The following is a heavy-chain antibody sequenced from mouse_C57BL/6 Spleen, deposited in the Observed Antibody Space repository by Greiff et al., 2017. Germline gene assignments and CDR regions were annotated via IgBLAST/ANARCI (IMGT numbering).Heavy chain of an antibody. CDR1: GYTFTSYW. CDR3: ARGRATGTLAY. V-gene: IGHV1-69*01. J-gene: IGHJ3*01. Sequence: QVQLQQPGAELVMPGASVKLSCKASGYTFTSYWMHWVKQRPGQGLEWIGEIDPSDSYTNYNQKFKGKSTLTVDKSSSTAYMQLSSLTSEDSAVYYCARGRATGTLAYWGQGTLVTVSA. D-gene: IGHD4-1*01. CDR2: IDPSDSYT.